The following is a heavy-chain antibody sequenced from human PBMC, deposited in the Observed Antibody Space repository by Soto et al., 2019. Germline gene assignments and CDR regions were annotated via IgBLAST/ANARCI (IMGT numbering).Heavy chain of an antibody. J-gene: IGHJ6*02. CDR1: GFTFSDYY. CDR3: ARPVFPGAMPPFGMDV. D-gene: IGHD2-2*01. V-gene: IGHV3-11*06. CDR2: ISSSSSYT. Sequence: QVQLVESGGSLVKPGGSLRLSCAASGFTFSDYYMTWIRQAPGKGLEWLSYISSSSSYTNYADSVKGRLTISRDNAKNSLYLQMNSLGAEDTAVYYCARPVFPGAMPPFGMDVWGQGTTVTVSS.